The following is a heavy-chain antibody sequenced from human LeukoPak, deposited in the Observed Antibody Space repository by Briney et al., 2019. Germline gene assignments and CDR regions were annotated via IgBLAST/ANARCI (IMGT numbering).Heavy chain of an antibody. CDR2: INPNSGGT. V-gene: IGHV1-2*02. Sequence: GASVKVSCKASGYTFTGYYMHWVRQAPGQGLEWMGWINPNSGGTNYAQKFQGRVTMTRDTSISTAYMELSRLRSDDTAVYYCARARGSHYDSSGYLGTQTDWGQGTLVTVSS. J-gene: IGHJ4*02. CDR3: ARARGSHYDSSGYLGTQTD. CDR1: GYTFTGYY. D-gene: IGHD3-22*01.